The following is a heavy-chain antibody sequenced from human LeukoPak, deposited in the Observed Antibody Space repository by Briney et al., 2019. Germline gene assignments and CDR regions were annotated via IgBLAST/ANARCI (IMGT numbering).Heavy chain of an antibody. J-gene: IGHJ4*02. Sequence: ASVKVSCKASGYTFTSYYMHWVRHAPGQGLEWMGLINPSGGSTIYAQKFQGRVTMTRDMSTSTVYMVLSSLRSEATAVYSCARDSSQGAKEYYFDYWGQGTLVTVSS. CDR1: GYTFTSYY. D-gene: IGHD6-13*01. V-gene: IGHV1-46*01. CDR3: ARDSSQGAKEYYFDY. CDR2: INPSGGST.